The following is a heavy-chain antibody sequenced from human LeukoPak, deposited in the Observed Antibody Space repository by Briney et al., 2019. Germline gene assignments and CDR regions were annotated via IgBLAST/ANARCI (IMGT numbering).Heavy chain of an antibody. V-gene: IGHV4-34*01. CDR2: INHSGST. CDR3: ARETYDSSGYY. J-gene: IGHJ4*02. CDR1: GGSFSGYY. D-gene: IGHD3-22*01. Sequence: PSETLSLTCAVYGGSFSGYYRSWIRQPLGKGLEWIGEINHSGSTNYNPSLKSRVTISVDTSKNQFSLKLSSVTAADTAVYYCARETYDSSGYYWGQGTLVTVSS.